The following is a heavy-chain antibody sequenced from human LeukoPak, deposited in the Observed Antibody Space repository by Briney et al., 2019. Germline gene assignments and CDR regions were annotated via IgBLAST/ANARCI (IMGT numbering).Heavy chain of an antibody. CDR2: IYTSGST. V-gene: IGHV4-4*07. J-gene: IGHJ5*02. Sequence: SETLSLTCTVSGGSISSYYWSWIRQPAGKRLEWIGRIYTSGSTNYNPSLKSRVTMSVDTSKNQFSLKLSSVTAADTAVYYCARDYYDFWSGYLDWFDPWGQGTLVTVSS. D-gene: IGHD3-3*01. CDR3: ARDYYDFWSGYLDWFDP. CDR1: GGSISSYY.